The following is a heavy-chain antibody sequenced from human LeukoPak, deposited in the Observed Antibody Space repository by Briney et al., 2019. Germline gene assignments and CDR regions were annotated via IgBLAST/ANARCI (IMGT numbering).Heavy chain of an antibody. J-gene: IGHJ4*02. CDR3: ARVASQGEVFRGKVTTDY. V-gene: IGHV3-48*02. D-gene: IGHD1-14*01. CDR2: ISSSSSTI. Sequence: QPGGSLRLSCAASGFTFSSYSMNWVRQAPGKGLEWVSYISSSSSTIYYADSVKGRFTISRDNAKNSLYLQMNSLRDEDTAVYYCARVASQGEVFRGKVTTDYWGQGTLVTVSS. CDR1: GFTFSSYS.